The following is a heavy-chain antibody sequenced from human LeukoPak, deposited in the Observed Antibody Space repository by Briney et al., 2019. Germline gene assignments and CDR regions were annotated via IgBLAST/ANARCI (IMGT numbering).Heavy chain of an antibody. J-gene: IGHJ4*02. V-gene: IGHV3-72*01. CDR2: SRNKANSYTT. CDR3: ARAIPDSSSHYYFDY. Sequence: PGGSLRLSCAASGFTFSGHYMDWVRQAPGKGLEWVGCSRNKANSYTTEYAASVRGRFTISRDDSRSSLFLQMDSLKTEDTAVYYCARAIPDSSSHYYFDYWGQGTLVTVSS. D-gene: IGHD3-22*01. CDR1: GFTFSGHY.